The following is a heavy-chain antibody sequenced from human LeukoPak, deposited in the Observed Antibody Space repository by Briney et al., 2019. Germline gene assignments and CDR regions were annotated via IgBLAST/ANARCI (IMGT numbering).Heavy chain of an antibody. CDR3: ARHFPGGSGYLYYFDY. Sequence: SETLSLTCAVYGGSFSAYYWSWIRQPPGKGLEWIGEIDHSGSTNYNPSLKSRLIISVDTSKNQFSLKLSSVTAADTAVYYCARHFPGGSGYLYYFDYWGQGTLVTVSS. J-gene: IGHJ4*02. CDR1: GGSFSAYY. V-gene: IGHV4-34*01. D-gene: IGHD3-3*01. CDR2: IDHSGST.